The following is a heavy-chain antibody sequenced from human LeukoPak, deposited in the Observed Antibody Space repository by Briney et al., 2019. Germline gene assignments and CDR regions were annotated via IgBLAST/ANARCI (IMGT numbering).Heavy chain of an antibody. J-gene: IGHJ4*02. CDR1: GFTFSNYA. Sequence: GGSLRLSCAPSGFTFSNYAMSWVRQAPGKGLEWVSAISGSGDTTYYANSVKGRFTISRDNSKNTLYLQMNSLRADDTAVYYCAKAKTQAMVLPGNYWGQGTLVTVSS. CDR2: ISGSGDTT. D-gene: IGHD5-18*01. CDR3: AKAKTQAMVLPGNY. V-gene: IGHV3-23*01.